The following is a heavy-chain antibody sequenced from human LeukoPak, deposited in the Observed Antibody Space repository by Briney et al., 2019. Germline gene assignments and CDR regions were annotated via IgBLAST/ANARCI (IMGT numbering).Heavy chain of an antibody. Sequence: SETLSLTCAVYGGSFSGYYWSWIRQPPGKGREWFGEINHSGSTNYNPSLKSRVTISVDTSKNQFSLKLSSVTAADTAVYYCARGRKGELPHYFDYWGQGTLVTVSS. D-gene: IGHD1-26*01. CDR2: INHSGST. CDR3: ARGRKGELPHYFDY. V-gene: IGHV4-34*01. J-gene: IGHJ4*02. CDR1: GGSFSGYY.